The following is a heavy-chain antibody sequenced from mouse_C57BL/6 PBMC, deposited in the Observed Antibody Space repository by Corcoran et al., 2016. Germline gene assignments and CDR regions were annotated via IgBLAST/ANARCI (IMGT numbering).Heavy chain of an antibody. D-gene: IGHD1-1*01. Sequence: QIQLVQSGPELKKPGETVKISCKASGYTFTTYGMSWVKQAPGKGLKWMGWINTYSGVPTYADDFKGRFAFSLETSASTADLQINNLKNEDTATYFCARNYGSSRPAWFAYWGQGTLVTVSA. J-gene: IGHJ3*01. CDR1: GYTFTTYG. CDR2: INTYSGVP. V-gene: IGHV9-3*01. CDR3: ARNYGSSRPAWFAY.